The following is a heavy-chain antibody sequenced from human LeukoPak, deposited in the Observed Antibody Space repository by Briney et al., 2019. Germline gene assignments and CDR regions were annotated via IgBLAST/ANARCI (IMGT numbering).Heavy chain of an antibody. J-gene: IGHJ5*02. CDR2: MNPNSGNT. Sequence: ASVKVSCKASGYTFTSYDINWVRQATGRGLEWMGWMNPNSGNTGYAQKFQGRVTMTRNTSISTAYMELGSLRSEDTAVYYCARARIAARVGRGPSNWFDPWGQGTLVTVSS. V-gene: IGHV1-8*01. D-gene: IGHD6-6*01. CDR3: ARARIAARVGRGPSNWFDP. CDR1: GYTFTSYD.